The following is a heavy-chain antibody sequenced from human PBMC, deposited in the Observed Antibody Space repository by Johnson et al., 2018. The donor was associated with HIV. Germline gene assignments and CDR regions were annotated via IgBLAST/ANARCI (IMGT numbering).Heavy chain of an antibody. CDR1: GFTFSSYA. J-gene: IGHJ3*02. CDR2: ISYDGSNK. CDR3: ARGGVAVAGTNAFDI. Sequence: QVQLVESGGGVVQPGRSLRLSCAASGFTFSSYAMHWVRQAPGKGLEWVAVISYDGSNKYYADSVKGRFTIYRDNSKNTLYLQMNSLRAEDTAVYYCARGGVAVAGTNAFDIWGQGTMVTVSS. D-gene: IGHD6-19*01. V-gene: IGHV3-30*04.